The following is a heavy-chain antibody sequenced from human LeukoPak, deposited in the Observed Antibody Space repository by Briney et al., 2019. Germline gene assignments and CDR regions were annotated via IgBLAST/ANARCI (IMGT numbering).Heavy chain of an antibody. J-gene: IGHJ6*03. D-gene: IGHD2-2*01. Sequence: PSDTLSLTCTVSGGPITNFYWTWIRQSPGKGLEWIGYIYHSGSTTYHPSLKSRVTISVDTSKNQFSLKLSSVIPADTAVYYCARVYCSSTSCSLRGYYYYYMDVWGKGTTVTVSS. CDR3: ARVYCSSTSCSLRGYYYYYMDV. CDR2: IYHSGST. CDR1: GGPITNFY. V-gene: IGHV4-59*07.